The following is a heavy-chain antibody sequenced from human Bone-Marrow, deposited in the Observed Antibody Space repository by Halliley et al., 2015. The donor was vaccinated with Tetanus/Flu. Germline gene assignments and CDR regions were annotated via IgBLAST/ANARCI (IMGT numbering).Heavy chain of an antibody. CDR1: GGSITSDSFY. D-gene: IGHD3-3*01. V-gene: IGHV4-31*03. Sequence: TLSLTCTVSGGSITSDSFYWSWIRQDPRKGLEWIGYIFHSGSAYYNPSLRSRLTISVDTSKNQFSLRLTSVTTADTAIYYCARVVSGMWQDFNWFDPWGQGMLVTVSS. CDR3: ARVVSGMWQDFNWFDP. CDR2: IFHSGSA. J-gene: IGHJ5*02.